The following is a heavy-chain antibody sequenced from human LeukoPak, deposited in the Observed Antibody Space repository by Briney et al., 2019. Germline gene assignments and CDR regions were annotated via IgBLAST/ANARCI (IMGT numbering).Heavy chain of an antibody. J-gene: IGHJ6*02. V-gene: IGHV3-33*01. CDR2: IWDDGSNK. Sequence: PGGTLRLSCAASGFTFSIYGMHWVPPAPGKGLECVTNIWDDGSNKFYTESVKGRFTISRDNSQNTLYLEINNLRVEDSAVYYWARELQGIYKTLSGTPAQYGLAVWGHGATVTVSS. D-gene: IGHD3-3*02. CDR3: ARELQGIYKTLSGTPAQYGLAV. CDR1: GFTFSIYG.